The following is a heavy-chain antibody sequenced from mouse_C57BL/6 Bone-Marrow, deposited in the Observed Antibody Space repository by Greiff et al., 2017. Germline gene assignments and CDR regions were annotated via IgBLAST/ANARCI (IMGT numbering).Heavy chain of an antibody. V-gene: IGHV5-6*01. CDR1: GFTFSSYG. CDR3: ARYDGYYNAMDY. D-gene: IGHD2-3*01. J-gene: IGHJ4*01. Sequence: EVQLQQSGGDLVKPGGSLKLSCAASGFTFSSYGMSWVRQTPDKRLEWVATISSGGSYTYYPDSVKGRFTISRDNAKNTLYLQMSSLKSEDTAMYYCARYDGYYNAMDYWGQGTSVTVSS. CDR2: ISSGGSYT.